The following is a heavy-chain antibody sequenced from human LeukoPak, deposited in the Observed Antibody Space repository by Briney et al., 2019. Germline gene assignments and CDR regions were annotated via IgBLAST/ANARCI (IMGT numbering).Heavy chain of an antibody. Sequence: GESLKISCKGSGYSFTNYWIGWVRQMPGKGLEWMGIIYPGDSNTRYNPSFQGRVTISADKSISTAYLQWSSLKASDTAMYYCARRRIAANNWFDPWGQGTLVTVSS. D-gene: IGHD6-13*01. CDR2: IYPGDSNT. CDR1: GYSFTNYW. CDR3: ARRRIAANNWFDP. V-gene: IGHV5-51*01. J-gene: IGHJ5*02.